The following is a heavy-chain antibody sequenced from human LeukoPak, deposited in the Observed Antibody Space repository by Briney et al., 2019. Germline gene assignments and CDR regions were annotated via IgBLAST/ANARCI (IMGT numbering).Heavy chain of an antibody. Sequence: GGSLRLSCAASGFTVSSNYMSWVRQAPGKGLEWVSVIYSGGSTYYADSVKGRFTIPRDNSKKTLYLQMNSLRAEDTAVYYCASSHCGGDCYSGNFDYWGQGTLVTVSS. V-gene: IGHV3-53*01. CDR3: ASSHCGGDCYSGNFDY. CDR1: GFTVSSNY. D-gene: IGHD2-21*02. CDR2: IYSGGST. J-gene: IGHJ4*02.